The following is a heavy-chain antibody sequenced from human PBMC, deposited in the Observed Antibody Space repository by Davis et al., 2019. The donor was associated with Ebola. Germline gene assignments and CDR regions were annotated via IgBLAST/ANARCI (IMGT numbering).Heavy chain of an antibody. Sequence: GESLKISCAVSGFTVSSNYMNWVRQAPGKGLEWVSYISSSSSTIYYADSVKGRFTISRDNAKNSLYLQMNSLRDEDTAVYYCARDDYYDSSGPDVWGQGTTVTVSS. CDR1: GFTVSSNY. CDR2: ISSSSSTI. V-gene: IGHV3-48*02. CDR3: ARDDYYDSSGPDV. D-gene: IGHD3-22*01. J-gene: IGHJ6*02.